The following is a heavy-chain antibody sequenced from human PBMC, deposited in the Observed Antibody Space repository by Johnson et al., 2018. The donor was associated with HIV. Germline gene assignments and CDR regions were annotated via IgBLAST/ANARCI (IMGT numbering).Heavy chain of an antibody. CDR2: ISYDGSNK. CDR3: ARDGYSGGFDI. Sequence: QVQLVESGGGLVQPGRSLRLSCAASGFTLSSYGMHWVRQAPGKGLEWVAVISYDGSNKYYADSVKGRFTISRDNSKNSLYLQMNSLKTEDTAVYYCARDGYSGGFDIWGQGTMVTVSS. V-gene: IGHV3-30*03. D-gene: IGHD2-21*01. J-gene: IGHJ3*02. CDR1: GFTLSSYG.